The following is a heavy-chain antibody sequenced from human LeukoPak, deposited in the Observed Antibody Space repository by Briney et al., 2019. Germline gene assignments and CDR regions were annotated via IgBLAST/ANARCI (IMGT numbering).Heavy chain of an antibody. D-gene: IGHD3-16*01. CDR2: ISFDGSNK. V-gene: IGHV3-30-3*01. CDR3: AREELGSSLGFDP. J-gene: IGHJ5*02. Sequence: GSLRLSCAASGFTFSSYTIHWVRQPPGKGLEWVAVISFDGSNKYYADSVKGRFTISRDNSKNTLYLQMNSLRAEDTAVYYCAREELGSSLGFDPWGQGTPVTVSS. CDR1: GFTFSSYT.